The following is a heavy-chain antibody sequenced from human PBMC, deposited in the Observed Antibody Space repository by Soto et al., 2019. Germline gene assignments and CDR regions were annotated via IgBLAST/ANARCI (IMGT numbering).Heavy chain of an antibody. Sequence: SQTLSLTCTVSGGTISSRSHYWGWIRQPPGKGLEWIGSIYYSGRTYYNPSLKSRVTISVDTSKNQFSLRLSSVTAADTAVYFCARLLRFLEWVGDFDYWGQGALVTVSS. CDR2: IYYSGRT. V-gene: IGHV4-39*01. CDR3: ARLLRFLEWVGDFDY. CDR1: GGTISSRSHY. J-gene: IGHJ4*02. D-gene: IGHD3-3*01.